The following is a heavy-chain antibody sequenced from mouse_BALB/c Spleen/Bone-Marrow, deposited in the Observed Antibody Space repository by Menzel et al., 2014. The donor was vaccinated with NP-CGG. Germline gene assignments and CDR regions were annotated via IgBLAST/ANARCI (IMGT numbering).Heavy chain of an antibody. CDR1: GFTFSSFG. CDR3: ARRGSNHWYFDV. D-gene: IGHD1-1*01. J-gene: IGHJ1*01. V-gene: IGHV5-17*02. CDR2: ISSVSSTI. Sequence: EVKVVESGGGLVQPGGSRKLSCAASGFTFSSFGLHWVRQAPEKGLEWVAYISSVSSTIYYADTVKGRFTISSGNPKNTLFLQMHSLRSEDPAMYYCARRGSNHWYFDVWGAGTTVTVSS.